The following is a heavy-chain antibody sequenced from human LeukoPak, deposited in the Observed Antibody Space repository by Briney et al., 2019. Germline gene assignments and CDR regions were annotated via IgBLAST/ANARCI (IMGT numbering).Heavy chain of an antibody. J-gene: IGHJ4*02. D-gene: IGHD4-17*01. V-gene: IGHV1-69*04. CDR2: IIPILGIA. Sequence: ASVKVSCKASGYTFTGYYMHWVRQAPGQGLEWVGRIIPILGIANYAQKFQGRVTITADKSTSTAYMELSSLRSEDTAVYYCARDGLGTVTTFLERWHYWGQGTLVTVSS. CDR3: ARDGLGTVTTFLERWHY. CDR1: GYTFTGYY.